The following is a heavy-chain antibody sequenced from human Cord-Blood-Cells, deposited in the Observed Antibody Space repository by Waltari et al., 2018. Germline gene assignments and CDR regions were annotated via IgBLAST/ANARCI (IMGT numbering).Heavy chain of an antibody. V-gene: IGHV3-30*18. CDR2: ISYDGSNK. CDR1: GFTFSSYG. Sequence: QVQLVESGGGVVQPGRSLRLSCAASGFTFSSYGMHGVRQAPGKGLEWVAVISYDGSNKYYADSVKGRFTISRDNSKNTLYLQMNSLRAEDTAVYYCAKWSDWGQGTLVTVSS. CDR3: AKWSD. D-gene: IGHD3-3*01. J-gene: IGHJ4*02.